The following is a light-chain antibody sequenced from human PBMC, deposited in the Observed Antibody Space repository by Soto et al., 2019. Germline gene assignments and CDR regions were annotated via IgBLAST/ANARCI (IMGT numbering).Light chain of an antibody. CDR2: DVS. CDR1: SSDVGGYNY. J-gene: IGLJ1*01. Sequence: QSVLTQPASVSGSPGQSITISCTGTSSDVGGYNYVSWYQQHPGKAPKLMIYDVSNRLSGVSNRFSGSKSGNTASLTISGLQAEDEADYYCSSYTSSSLVFGTGTKVTVL. V-gene: IGLV2-14*01. CDR3: SSYTSSSLV.